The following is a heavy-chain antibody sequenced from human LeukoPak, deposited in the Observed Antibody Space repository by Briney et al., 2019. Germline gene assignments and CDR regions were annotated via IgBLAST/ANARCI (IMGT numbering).Heavy chain of an antibody. J-gene: IGHJ5*02. D-gene: IGHD6-13*01. CDR3: ARGRDSSSWFDP. V-gene: IGHV3-23*01. CDR1: GFTFSNYA. CDR2: ISASGGTT. Sequence: GGSLILSCAASGFTFSNYAMSWVRQAPGKGLEWVSTISASGGTTYYADSVKGRFTISRDNSKNTLYLQMNSLRAEDTAVYYCARGRDSSSWFDPWGQGTLVTVSS.